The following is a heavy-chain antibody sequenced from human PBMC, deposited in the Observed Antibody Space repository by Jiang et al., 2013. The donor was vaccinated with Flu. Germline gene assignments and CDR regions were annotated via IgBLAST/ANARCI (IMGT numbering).Heavy chain of an antibody. D-gene: IGHD3-10*01. Sequence: GLVKPSETLSLTCSVSGGSISSYYWSWIRQPPGKGLEWIGYTHYSGSTNYNPSLNSRVTISLDTSKNQFFLNLIFVTAADTAVYYCARVDNAGSRRWFDPWGQGTLVTVSS. CDR1: GGSISSYY. CDR3: ARVDNAGSRRWFDP. CDR2: THYSGST. J-gene: IGHJ5*02. V-gene: IGHV4-59*01.